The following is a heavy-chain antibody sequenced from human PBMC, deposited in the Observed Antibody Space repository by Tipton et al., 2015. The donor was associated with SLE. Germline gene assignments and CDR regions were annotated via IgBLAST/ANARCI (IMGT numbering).Heavy chain of an antibody. D-gene: IGHD6-6*01. CDR2: FYHSGST. J-gene: IGHJ5*02. CDR1: GGSISSSNW. V-gene: IGHV4-4*02. Sequence: TLSLTCAVSGGSISSSNWWSWVRQPPGKGLEWIGEFYHSGSTNYNPSLKSRLTISEDKYKNQFSLKLGLMTAADTAVYYCARNGTNVAAPWWFDPWGQGTLVTVSS. CDR3: ARNGTNVAAPWWFDP.